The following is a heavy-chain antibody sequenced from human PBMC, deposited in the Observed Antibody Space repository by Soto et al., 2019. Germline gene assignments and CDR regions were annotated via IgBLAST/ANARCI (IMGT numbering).Heavy chain of an antibody. V-gene: IGHV1-69*02. CDR1: GGTFSSYT. D-gene: IGHD3-10*01. J-gene: IGHJ6*02. CDR3: ASQRAGFGEFPPNYYYYGMDV. CDR2: IIPILGIA. Sequence: QVQLVQSGAEVKKPGSSVKVSCKASGGTFSSYTISWVRQAPGQGLEWMGRIIPILGIANYAQKFQGRVTITADKSTSTAYMELSSLRSEDTAVYYCASQRAGFGEFPPNYYYYGMDVWGQGTTVTVSS.